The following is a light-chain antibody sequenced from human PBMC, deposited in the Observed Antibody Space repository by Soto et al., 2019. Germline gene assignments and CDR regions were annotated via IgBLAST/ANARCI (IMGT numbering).Light chain of an antibody. Sequence: QSVLTQSPSVSAAPGQKVTISRSGSSSNMGNNYVSWYQQLPGTAPKLLIYDNNKRPSGIPDRFSGSKSGTSGTLDITGLQTGDEADYYCATWDGSLPGEVFGGGTKLTVL. J-gene: IGLJ2*01. CDR3: ATWDGSLPGEV. V-gene: IGLV1-51*01. CDR1: SSNMGNNY. CDR2: DNN.